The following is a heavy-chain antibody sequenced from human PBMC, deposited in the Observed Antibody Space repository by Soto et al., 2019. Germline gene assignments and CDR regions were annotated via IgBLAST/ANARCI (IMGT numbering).Heavy chain of an antibody. CDR2: IYSGGST. V-gene: IGHV3-53*01. Sequence: GGSLRLSCAASGFTVSSNYMSWVRQAPGKGLEWVSVIYSGGSTYYADSVKGRFTISRDNSKNTLYLQMNSLRAEDTAVYYCAKAPYCGGDCYYYYYGMDVWGQGTTVTVSS. CDR3: AKAPYCGGDCYYYYYGMDV. D-gene: IGHD2-21*02. J-gene: IGHJ6*02. CDR1: GFTVSSNY.